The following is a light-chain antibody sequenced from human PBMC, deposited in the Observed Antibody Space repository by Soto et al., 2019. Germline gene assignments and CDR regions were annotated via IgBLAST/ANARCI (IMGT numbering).Light chain of an antibody. V-gene: IGLV1-40*01. CDR1: SSNIGAGYD. CDR2: GNS. Sequence: QSVLTQPPSVSGAPGQRVTISCTGSSSNIGAGYDVHWYQQLPGTAPKLLIYGNSNRPSGVPDRFSGSKSGTSASLAITGLKTEDKADYYCQSYDSSLSGYVFGTGTKVTVL. CDR3: QSYDSSLSGYV. J-gene: IGLJ1*01.